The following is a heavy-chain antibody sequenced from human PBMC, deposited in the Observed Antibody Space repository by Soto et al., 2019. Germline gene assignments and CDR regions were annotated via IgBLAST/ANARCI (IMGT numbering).Heavy chain of an antibody. D-gene: IGHD3-10*01. Sequence: EVQLLESGGGLVQPGGSLRLSCTASGFTFSSFAMSWVRQAPGKGLEWVSAISGSGGSTLYADSVKGRFTISRDNSKNTLYLHMNSLRAVDTAVYYCANDATLRGSWNYWTVIKFEFWARGTLVTVSS. CDR1: GFTFSSFA. V-gene: IGHV3-23*01. CDR3: ANDATLRGSWNYWTVIKFEF. J-gene: IGHJ4*02. CDR2: ISGSGGST.